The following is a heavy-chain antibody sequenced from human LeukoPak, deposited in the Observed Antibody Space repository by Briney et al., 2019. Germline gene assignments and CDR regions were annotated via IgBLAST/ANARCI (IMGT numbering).Heavy chain of an antibody. CDR1: GFTFSSYG. CDR2: IRYDGSNK. Sequence: GGSLRLSCAASGFTFSSYGMHWVRQAPGKGLEWVAFIRYDGSNKYYADSVKGRFTISRDNSTNTLYLQMNSLRAEDTAVYYCAKDRGYSSSWCDYWGQGTLVTVSS. V-gene: IGHV3-30*02. J-gene: IGHJ4*02. CDR3: AKDRGYSSSWCDY. D-gene: IGHD6-13*01.